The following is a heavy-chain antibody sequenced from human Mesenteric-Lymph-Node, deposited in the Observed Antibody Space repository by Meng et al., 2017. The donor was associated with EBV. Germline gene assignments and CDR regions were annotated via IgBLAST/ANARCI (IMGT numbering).Heavy chain of an antibody. V-gene: IGHV4-39*01. CDR3: ARHRRASSTGDWLDP. Sequence: RQLQESGPRLVKPSETLSLNCAVSGDSISGSTYYWAWIRQPPGKGLEWIGTINYSGTTYYNPSLESRFSIFVDTSKNQFSLNLSFVTAADTAVYYCARHRRASSTGDWLDPWGQGTLVTVSS. D-gene: IGHD2-2*01. CDR1: GDSISGSTYY. J-gene: IGHJ5*02. CDR2: INYSGTT.